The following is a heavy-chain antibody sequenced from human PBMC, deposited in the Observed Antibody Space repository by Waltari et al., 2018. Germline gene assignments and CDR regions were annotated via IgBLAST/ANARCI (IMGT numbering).Heavy chain of an antibody. J-gene: IGHJ4*02. D-gene: IGHD6-13*01. CDR3: ATTRFSSWYAPLDF. CDR1: GHTLPESS. CDR2: LHSDDGET. Sequence: QVNLVQSGAEVKKPGASVKVPCKVPGHTLPESSIHWVRQAPGKGLEWMGGLHSDDGETLYAQHFQGRVTLTEDTSTDTAYMALTGLLSEDTAVYYCATTRFSSWYAPLDFWGQGTLITVSS. V-gene: IGHV1-24*01.